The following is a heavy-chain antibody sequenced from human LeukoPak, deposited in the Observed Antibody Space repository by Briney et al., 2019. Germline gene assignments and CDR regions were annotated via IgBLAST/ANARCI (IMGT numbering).Heavy chain of an antibody. CDR3: ARDNYYEGAFDV. CDR1: GGSISSGGYY. Sequence: SETLSLTCTVSGGSISSGGYYWSWIRQHPGKGLEWIGYIYYSGSTYYNPSLKSRVTISVDTSKNQFSLKLSSVTAADTAVYYCARDNYYEGAFDVWGQGTMVTVSS. CDR2: IYYSGST. D-gene: IGHD3-22*01. J-gene: IGHJ3*01. V-gene: IGHV4-31*03.